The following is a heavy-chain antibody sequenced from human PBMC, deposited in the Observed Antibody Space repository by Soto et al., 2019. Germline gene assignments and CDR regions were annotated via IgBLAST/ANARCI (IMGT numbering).Heavy chain of an antibody. CDR2: IYHSGST. CDR1: GGSISSSNW. V-gene: IGHV4-4*02. CDR3: ARSPDSSGYYPRWYYYGMDV. Sequence: SETLSLTCAVPGGSISSSNWWSWVRQPPGKGLEWIGEIYHSGSTNYNPSLKSRVTISVDKSKNQFSLKLSSVTAADTAVYYCARSPDSSGYYPRWYYYGMDVWGQGTTVT. D-gene: IGHD3-22*01. J-gene: IGHJ6*02.